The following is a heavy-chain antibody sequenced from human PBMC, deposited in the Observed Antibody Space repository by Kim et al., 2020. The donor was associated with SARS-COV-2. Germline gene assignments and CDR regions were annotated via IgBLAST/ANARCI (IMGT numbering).Heavy chain of an antibody. CDR3: ARQDTAMVRAFDY. Sequence: YSTSFQGQVTISVDKSISTAYLQWSSLKASDTAMYYCARQDTAMVRAFDYWGQGTLVTVSS. J-gene: IGHJ4*02. D-gene: IGHD5-18*01. V-gene: IGHV5-51*01.